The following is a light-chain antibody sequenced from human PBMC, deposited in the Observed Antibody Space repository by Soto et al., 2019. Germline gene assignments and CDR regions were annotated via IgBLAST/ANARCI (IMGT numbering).Light chain of an antibody. CDR3: TSFARSEDPCVV. CDR1: STDIGGYNF. CDR2: EVY. V-gene: IGLV2-8*01. J-gene: IGLJ2*01. Sequence: QSVLTQPPSASGSPGQSVTISCTGTSTDIGGYNFVSWYQQQPGKAPTLLIYEVYKRPSGVPDRFSGSKSGNTASMTVSGLHADDEAYYYCTSFARSEDPCVVFGGGTKLTVL.